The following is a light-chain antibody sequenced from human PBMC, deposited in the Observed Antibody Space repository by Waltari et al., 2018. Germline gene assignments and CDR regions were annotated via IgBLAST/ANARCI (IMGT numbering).Light chain of an antibody. CDR2: EAS. V-gene: IGKV5-2*01. Sequence: TLTKSPAFLSATPGDSVHISCKFSQDIDYDLNWYQHRPGAAPVLIIREASTLAPGVSPRFSGSAYGADFTLTIHDIKSEDAAFYFCLQHDTFPYTFDQGTELEI. J-gene: IGKJ2*01. CDR1: QDIDYD. CDR3: LQHDTFPYT.